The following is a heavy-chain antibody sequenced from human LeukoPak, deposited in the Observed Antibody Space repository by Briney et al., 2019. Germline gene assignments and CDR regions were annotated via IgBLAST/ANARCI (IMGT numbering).Heavy chain of an antibody. CDR3: VRLVYYYDSNGYIRSPIQH. Sequence: GESLKISCKGSGYNFTNYWIGWVRQMPGKGLEWMGIIYPGDSDTSYSPSFQGQVTISADKSISTAYLQWSSLKASDTAMYYCVRLVYYYDSNGYIRSPIQHWGQGTLVTVSS. J-gene: IGHJ1*01. CDR2: IYPGDSDT. CDR1: GYNFTNYW. V-gene: IGHV5-51*01. D-gene: IGHD3-22*01.